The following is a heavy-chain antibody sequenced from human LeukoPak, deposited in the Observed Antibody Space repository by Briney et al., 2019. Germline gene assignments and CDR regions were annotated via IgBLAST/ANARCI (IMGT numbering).Heavy chain of an antibody. CDR3: AKISHHYGDSADY. V-gene: IGHV3-21*01. D-gene: IGHD4-17*01. CDR2: ISTSSYDI. CDR1: GFTFSSYS. Sequence: GGSLRLSCAASGFTFSSYSMNWVRQAPGKGLEWVSSISTSSYDIYYADSVKGRFTISRDNAKNSLYLQMNSLRAEDTAMYYCAKISHHYGDSADYWGQGTLVTVSS. J-gene: IGHJ4*02.